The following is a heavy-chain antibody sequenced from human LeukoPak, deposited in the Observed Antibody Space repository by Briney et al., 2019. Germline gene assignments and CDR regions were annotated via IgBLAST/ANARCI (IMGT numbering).Heavy chain of an antibody. V-gene: IGHV3-64*01. CDR3: ARDEALDY. CDR1: GFTFSSYA. J-gene: IGHJ4*02. CDR2: ISSNGGST. Sequence: GGSLRLSCAASGFTFSSYAMSWVRQAPGKGLEYVSAISSNGGSTYYANSVKGRFTISRDNSKNTLYLQMGSLRAEDMAVYYCARDEALDYWGQGTLVTVSS.